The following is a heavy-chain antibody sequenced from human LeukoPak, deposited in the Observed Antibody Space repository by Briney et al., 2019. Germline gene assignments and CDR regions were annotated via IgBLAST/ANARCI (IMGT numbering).Heavy chain of an antibody. CDR2: ISFDGSNK. Sequence: GGSLRLSCEASGFTFNNFAMHWVRQAPGKGLEWVAFISFDGSNKYYADSVKGRFTISRDNAKNSLYLQMNSLRAEDTALYYCGRAYDFSRHWGQGTLVTVS. D-gene: IGHD3-3*01. V-gene: IGHV3-30*04. J-gene: IGHJ4*02. CDR1: GFTFNNFA. CDR3: GRAYDFSRH.